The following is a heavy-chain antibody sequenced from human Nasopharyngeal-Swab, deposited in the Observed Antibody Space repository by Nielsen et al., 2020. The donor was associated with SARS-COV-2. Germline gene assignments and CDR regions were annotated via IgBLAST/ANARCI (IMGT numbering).Heavy chain of an antibody. V-gene: IGHV1-18*04. CDR2: ISAYNGNT. CDR1: GYTFTGYY. CDR3: ARSGIGGDCYSALCAFDI. J-gene: IGHJ3*02. D-gene: IGHD2-21*02. Sequence: ASVKVSCKASGYTFTGYYMHWVRQAPGQGLEWMGWISAYNGNTNYAQKLQGRVTMTTDTSTSTAYMELRSLRSDDTAAYYCARSGIGGDCYSALCAFDIWGQGTMVTVSS.